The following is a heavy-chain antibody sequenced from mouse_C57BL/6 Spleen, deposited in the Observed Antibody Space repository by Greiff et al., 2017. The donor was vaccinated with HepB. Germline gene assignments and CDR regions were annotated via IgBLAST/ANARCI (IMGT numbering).Heavy chain of an antibody. V-gene: IGHV1-20*01. J-gene: IGHJ3*01. CDR2: INPYNGDT. Sequence: EVQLQQSGPELVKPGDSVKISCKASGYSFTGYFMNWVMQSHGKSLEWIGRINPYNGDTFYNQKFKGKATLTVDKSSSTAHMELRSLTSEDSAVYYCARQSPDGSFAYWGQGTLVTVSA. CDR1: GYSFTGYF. CDR3: ARQSPDGSFAY.